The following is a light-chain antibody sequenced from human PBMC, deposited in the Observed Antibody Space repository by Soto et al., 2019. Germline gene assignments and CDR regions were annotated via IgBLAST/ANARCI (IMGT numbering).Light chain of an antibody. CDR3: SSYAGSTYVL. V-gene: IGLV2-8*01. J-gene: IGLJ2*01. CDR2: EVS. CDR1: SSDIGDYNY. Sequence: QSVLTQPPSASGSPGQSVTISCTGTSSDIGDYNYVSWYQQHPGKAPKLIIYEVSKRPAGVPDRFSGSKSGNTASLTVSGLQAEDEADYHCSSYAGSTYVLFGGGTQLTVL.